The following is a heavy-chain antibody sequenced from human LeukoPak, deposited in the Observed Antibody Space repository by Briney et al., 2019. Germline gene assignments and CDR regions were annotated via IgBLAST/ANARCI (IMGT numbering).Heavy chain of an antibody. V-gene: IGHV3-7*01. CDR2: IKHDGSEE. CDR3: GKSEVTIPDSH. D-gene: IGHD2-21*02. J-gene: IGHJ4*01. Sequence: GGSLRLSCAASGLTFSSLWMSWFRQAPGKGLEWVADIKHDGSEEHYVDSVKGRFTISRDNAKNSLYLQTNSLRVEDTAVYYCGKSEVTIPDSHWGQGTPVTVSS. CDR1: GLTFSSLW.